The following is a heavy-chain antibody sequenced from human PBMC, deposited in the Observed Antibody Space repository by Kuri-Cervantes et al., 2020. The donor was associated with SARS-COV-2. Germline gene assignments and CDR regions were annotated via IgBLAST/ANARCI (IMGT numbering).Heavy chain of an antibody. CDR2: INHSGST. CDR3: GFKAGGMDV. CDR1: GGSFSGYY. V-gene: IGHV4-34*01. J-gene: IGHJ6*01. D-gene: IGHD6-19*01. Sequence: SETLSLTCAVYGGSFSGYYWSWIRQPPGKGLEWIGEINHSGSTNYNPSLKSRVTISVDTSKNQFSLKLSSVTAADTAVYYCGFKAGGMDVWGQGTTVTVSS.